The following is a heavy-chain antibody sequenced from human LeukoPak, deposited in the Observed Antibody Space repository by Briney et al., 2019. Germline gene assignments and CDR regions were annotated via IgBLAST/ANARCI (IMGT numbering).Heavy chain of an antibody. CDR2: ISGSGGST. V-gene: IGHV3-23*01. J-gene: IGHJ4*02. D-gene: IGHD3-22*01. Sequence: QTGGSLRLSCAASGFTFSSYAMSWVRQAPGKGLEWVSAISGSGGSTYYADSVKGRFTISRDNSKNTLYLQMNSLRAEDTAVYYCAGDYYDSSGYYSDDYWGQGTLVTVSS. CDR3: AGDYYDSSGYYSDDY. CDR1: GFTFSSYA.